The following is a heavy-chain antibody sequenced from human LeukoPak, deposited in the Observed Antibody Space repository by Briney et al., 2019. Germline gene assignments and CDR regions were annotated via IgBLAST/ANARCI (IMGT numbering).Heavy chain of an antibody. CDR1: GGSISSSSYY. CDR2: IYYSGST. CDR3: ASTRLGYCSGGSCLPYYYYYGMDV. J-gene: IGHJ6*02. D-gene: IGHD2-15*01. V-gene: IGHV4-39*01. Sequence: SETLSLTCTVSGGSISSSSYYWGWIRQPPGKGLEWIGSIYYSGSTYYNPSLKSRVTISVDTSKNQFSLKLSSVTAADTAVYYCASTRLGYCSGGSCLPYYYYYGMDVWGQGTTVTVSS.